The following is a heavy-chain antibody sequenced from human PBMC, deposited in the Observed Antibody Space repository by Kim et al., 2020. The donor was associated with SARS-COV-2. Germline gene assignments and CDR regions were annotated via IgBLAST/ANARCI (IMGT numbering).Heavy chain of an antibody. Sequence: GGSLRLSCAASGFTFSSYTMKWVRQPPGKGLEWVSSISMSSDYIYYADSVKGRFTISRDNAKTSLFLQMSSLRAEDTALYFCARDVDSTGWVDYWGQGALVTASS. D-gene: IGHD6-25*01. J-gene: IGHJ4*02. CDR1: GFTFSSYT. V-gene: IGHV3-21*01. CDR2: ISMSSDYI. CDR3: ARDVDSTGWVDY.